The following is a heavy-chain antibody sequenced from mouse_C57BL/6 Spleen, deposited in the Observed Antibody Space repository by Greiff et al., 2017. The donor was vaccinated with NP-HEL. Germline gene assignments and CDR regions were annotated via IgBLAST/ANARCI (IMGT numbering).Heavy chain of an antibody. CDR3: TRGDYYGSSYEGVGYFDV. V-gene: IGHV1-5*01. Sequence: VQLQQSGTVLARPGASVKMSCKTSGYTFTSYWMHWVKQRPGQGLEWIGAIYPGNSDTSYNQKFKGKAKLNAVNYARTAYMELSSVKNEDSAVYYCTRGDYYGSSYEGVGYFDVWGTGTTVTVSS. CDR2: IYPGNSDT. CDR1: GYTFTSYW. D-gene: IGHD1-1*01. J-gene: IGHJ1*03.